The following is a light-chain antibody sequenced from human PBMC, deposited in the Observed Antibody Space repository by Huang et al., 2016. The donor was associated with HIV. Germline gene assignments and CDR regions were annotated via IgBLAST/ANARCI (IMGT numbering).Light chain of an antibody. Sequence: DIQMTQSPSSLSASVGFRVTITCRASQSIKKYLHWYQQKPGKAHKLLIYGASSLQSGVPSRFSGSGSGTDFTLTISSLQPEDFATYYCQQSYSTLLFTFGPGTKVDI. CDR3: QQSYSTLLFT. CDR2: GAS. V-gene: IGKV1-39*01. CDR1: QSIKKY. J-gene: IGKJ3*01.